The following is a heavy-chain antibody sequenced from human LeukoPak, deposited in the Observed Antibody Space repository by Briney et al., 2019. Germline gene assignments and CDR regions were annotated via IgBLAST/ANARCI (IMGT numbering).Heavy chain of an antibody. D-gene: IGHD3-22*01. CDR3: ARDQGYYYDSSGYYLDY. V-gene: IGHV3-21*01. CDR2: ISSSSSYI. J-gene: IGHJ4*02. Sequence: GVSLRLSCAASVFTFNSFSRNCVPQAPGKGVEGGSSISSSSSYIYYADSVKGRFTISRDKAKNSLYLQMNSLRAEDTAVYYCARDQGYYYDSSGYYLDYWGQGTLVTVSS. CDR1: VFTFNSFS.